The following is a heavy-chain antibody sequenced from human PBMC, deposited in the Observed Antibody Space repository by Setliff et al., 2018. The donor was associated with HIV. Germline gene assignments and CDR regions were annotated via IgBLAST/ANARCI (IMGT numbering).Heavy chain of an antibody. J-gene: IGHJ4*02. CDR2: IKYSGST. CDR1: GGSINTY. V-gene: IGHV4-59*12. CDR3: ARVGTGIAVAALDY. Sequence: SETLSLTCTVSGGSINTYWSWIRQPPGKGLEWIGYIKYSGSTNYNPSLKSRVTISVDTSKNQFSLRLNSVTAADTAVYYCARVGTGIAVAALDYWGQGTLVTVSS. D-gene: IGHD6-19*01.